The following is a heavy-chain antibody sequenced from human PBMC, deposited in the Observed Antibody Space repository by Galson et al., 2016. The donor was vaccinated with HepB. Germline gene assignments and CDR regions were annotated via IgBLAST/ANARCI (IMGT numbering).Heavy chain of an antibody. J-gene: IGHJ4*02. D-gene: IGHD3-10*01. Sequence: SLRLSCAASGFTFSSYSMNWVRQAPGKGLEWVSYISSSSSTIYYADSVKGRFTISRDNAKNSLYLPMSNLRAEDTAVYYCARGAGAGYWGQGTLVTVSS. CDR2: ISSSSSTI. V-gene: IGHV3-48*04. CDR1: GFTFSSYS. CDR3: ARGAGAGY.